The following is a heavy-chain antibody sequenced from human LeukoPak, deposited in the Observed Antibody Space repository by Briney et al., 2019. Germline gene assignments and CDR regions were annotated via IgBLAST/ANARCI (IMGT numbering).Heavy chain of an antibody. CDR2: IYYSGST. Sequence: SETLSLTCTVSGGSISSYYWSWIRQPPGKGLEWIGYIYYSGSTNYNPSLKSRVTISVDTSKNQFSLKLSSVTAADTAVYYCVRGSLSTVLDYYYYMDVWGKGTTVTVSS. V-gene: IGHV4-59*01. CDR1: GGSISSYY. J-gene: IGHJ6*03. D-gene: IGHD3-10*01. CDR3: VRGSLSTVLDYYYYMDV.